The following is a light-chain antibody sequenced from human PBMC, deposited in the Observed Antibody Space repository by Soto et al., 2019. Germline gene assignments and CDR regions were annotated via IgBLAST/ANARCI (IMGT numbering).Light chain of an antibody. Sequence: IQGTKCPFSLSASAGDRVTITCRASQGISSYLGWYQQKPGKAPKLLIYAASTLQSGVPSRFSGSGSGTDFTLTISSLQPEDFATYYCQQLNNYPSTFGGGTKVDI. CDR3: QQLNNYPST. J-gene: IGKJ4*01. CDR2: AAS. CDR1: QGISSY. V-gene: IGKV1-9*01.